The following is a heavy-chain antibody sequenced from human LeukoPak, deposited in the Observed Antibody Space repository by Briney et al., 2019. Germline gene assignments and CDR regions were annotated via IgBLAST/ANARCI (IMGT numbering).Heavy chain of an antibody. CDR1: GGTFTGYY. J-gene: IGHJ4*02. D-gene: IGHD1-26*01. CDR3: ARVPLHWEYFDY. CDR2: INPNSGGT. V-gene: IGHV1-2*02. Sequence: ASVKVSCKASGGTFTGYYMHWVRQAPGQGLEWMGWINPNSGGTNYAQKFQGRVTMTRDTSISTAYMELSRLRSDDTAVYYCARVPLHWEYFDYWGQGTLVTVSS.